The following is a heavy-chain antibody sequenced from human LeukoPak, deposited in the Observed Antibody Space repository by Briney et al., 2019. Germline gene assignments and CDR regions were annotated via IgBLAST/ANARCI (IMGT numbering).Heavy chain of an antibody. CDR1: GGSFSGYY. J-gene: IGHJ5*02. CDR3: AARGAAAGPGVRFDP. D-gene: IGHD6-13*01. V-gene: IGHV4-34*01. Sequence: SETLSLTCAVYGGSFSGYYWGWIRQPPGKGLEWIGNIYYSGIPFYSPSLKSRVTISVDTSKNQFSLKVNSVTVADTALYYCAARGAAAGPGVRFDPWGQGTLVTVSS. CDR2: IYYSGIP.